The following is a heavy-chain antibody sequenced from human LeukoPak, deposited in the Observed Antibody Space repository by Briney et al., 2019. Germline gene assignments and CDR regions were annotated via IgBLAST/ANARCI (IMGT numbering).Heavy chain of an antibody. Sequence: PSETLSLTCTVSGGSISSYYWTWIRQPAGKGLEWIGRIYTSGSTNYNPSLKSRVTMSVDTSKNQLSLKLSSVTAADTAVYSCVRHVARAFDIWGQGTKVTVSS. V-gene: IGHV4-4*07. CDR3: VRHVARAFDI. J-gene: IGHJ3*02. CDR2: IYTSGST. CDR1: GGSISSYY.